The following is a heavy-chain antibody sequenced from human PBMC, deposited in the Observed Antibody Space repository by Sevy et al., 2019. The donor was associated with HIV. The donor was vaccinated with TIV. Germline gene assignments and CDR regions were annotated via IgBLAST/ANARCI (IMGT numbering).Heavy chain of an antibody. CDR3: AGGGIGGYSYGVVFDI. V-gene: IGHV3-21*01. J-gene: IGHJ3*02. CDR1: GFTFSSYS. Sequence: GGSLRLSCAASGFTFSSYSMNWVRQAPGKGLEWVSSISSSSSYIYYADSVKGRFTISRDNAKNSLYLQMKSLRAEDTAVYYCAGGGIGGYSYGVVFDICGQGTMVTVSS. CDR2: ISSSSSYI. D-gene: IGHD5-18*01.